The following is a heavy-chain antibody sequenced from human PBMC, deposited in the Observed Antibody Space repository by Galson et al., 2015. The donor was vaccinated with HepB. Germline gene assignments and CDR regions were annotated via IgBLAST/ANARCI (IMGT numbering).Heavy chain of an antibody. V-gene: IGHV1-18*04. CDR2: INAGNGNT. D-gene: IGHD6-19*01. CDR3: ARGAAVAGKGFDY. J-gene: IGHJ4*02. CDR1: GYTFTSYG. Sequence: SVKVSCKASGYTFTSYGISWVRQAPGQGLEWMGWINAGNGNTKYSQKFQGRVTITRDTSASTAYMELSSLRSEDTAVYYCARGAAVAGKGFDYWGQGTLVTVSS.